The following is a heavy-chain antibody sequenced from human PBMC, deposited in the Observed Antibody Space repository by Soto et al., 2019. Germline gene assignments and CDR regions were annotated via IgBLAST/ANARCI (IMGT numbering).Heavy chain of an antibody. CDR3: VKELSTLRGGY. Sequence: GGSLRLSCAVSGFTFINYAMSWVRQAPGKGLEWVSAIAGSGGSTYYADSVKGRFTISRDNSKNTLYLQMNNLRAEDTALYYCVKELSTLRGGYWGQGTLVTVSS. CDR1: GFTFINYA. D-gene: IGHD4-4*01. V-gene: IGHV3-23*01. CDR2: IAGSGGST. J-gene: IGHJ4*02.